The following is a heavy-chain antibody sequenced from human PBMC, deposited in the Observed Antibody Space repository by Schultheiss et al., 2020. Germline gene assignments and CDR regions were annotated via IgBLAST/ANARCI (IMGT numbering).Heavy chain of an antibody. CDR3: ASHPHPADAFDI. Sequence: SLRLSCAASGFTFSSSWMHWVCQAPGKGLEWVAVIWYDGSNKYYADSVKGRFTISRDNSKNTLYLQMNSLRAEDTAVYYCASHPHPADAFDIWGQGTMVTVSS. J-gene: IGHJ3*02. V-gene: IGHV3-33*08. CDR2: IWYDGSNK. CDR1: GFTFSSSW.